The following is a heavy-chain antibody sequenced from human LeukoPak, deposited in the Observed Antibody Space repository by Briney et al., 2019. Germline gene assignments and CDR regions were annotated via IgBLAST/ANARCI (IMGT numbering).Heavy chain of an antibody. CDR3: ARDGHKQWLVRGYFDY. J-gene: IGHJ4*02. D-gene: IGHD6-19*01. V-gene: IGHV4-34*01. CDR1: GGSFSGYY. CDR2: INHSGST. Sequence: PSETLSLTCAVYGGSFSGYYWSWIRQPPGKGLEWIGEINHSGSTNYNPSLKSRVTISVDTSKNQFSPKLSSVTAADTAVYYCARDGHKQWLVRGYFDYWGQGTLVTISS.